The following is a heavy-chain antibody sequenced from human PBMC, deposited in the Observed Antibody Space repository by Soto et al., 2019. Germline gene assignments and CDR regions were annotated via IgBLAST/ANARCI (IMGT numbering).Heavy chain of an antibody. Sequence: QVQLVQSGAEVKKPGASVKVSCKASEYTFTDYNLHWVRQAPGQGLEWMGWINPDSGGTKYAQKFQGRCTMTRDTSISTAYMELSRLRSDDTAVYSCARGSGSGSYYGIDYWGQGTLVTVSS. V-gene: IGHV1-2*02. CDR1: EYTFTDYN. CDR2: INPDSGGT. D-gene: IGHD3-10*01. J-gene: IGHJ4*02. CDR3: ARGSGSGSYYGIDY.